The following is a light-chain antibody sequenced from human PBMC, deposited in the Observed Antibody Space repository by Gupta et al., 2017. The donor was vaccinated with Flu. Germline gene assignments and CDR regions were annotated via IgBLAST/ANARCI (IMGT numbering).Light chain of an antibody. J-gene: IGLJ2*01. CDR1: TTDLGDYDY. V-gene: IGLV2-14*01. CDR2: EVN. CDR3: GSYTSTTTHLL. Sequence: QSALTQPASVSGSPGQSITISCTGTTTDLGDYDYVSWYQQHPGKAPKLLISEVNNRPSGVSNRFSGSKSGNTASLTTSGLQTEDEADYFCGSYTSTTTHLLFGGGTKLTVL.